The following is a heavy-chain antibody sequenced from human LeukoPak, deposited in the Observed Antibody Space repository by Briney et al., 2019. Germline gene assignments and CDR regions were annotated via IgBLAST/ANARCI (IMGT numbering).Heavy chain of an antibody. J-gene: IGHJ4*02. V-gene: IGHV4-30-2*01. CDR2: FYHSGSI. CDR1: GASISSGTHS. CDR3: ARTTVTNMFDF. Sequence: PPQTLSLTCTVSGASISSGTHSWSWIRQPPGKGLEWIGYFYHSGSIYYNPSLKSRVTISVDRSKDQFSLNLTSVTAADTAIYYCARTTVTNMFDFWGQGTPVTVSS. D-gene: IGHD4-17*01.